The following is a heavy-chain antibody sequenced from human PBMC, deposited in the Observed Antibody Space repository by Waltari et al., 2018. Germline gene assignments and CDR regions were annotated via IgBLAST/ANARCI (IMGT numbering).Heavy chain of an antibody. Sequence: EVQLLESGGGLVQPGGSLRLSCAASGFTFSSYAMSWVRQAPGKGLEWGSAISGSGGSTYYADSVKCRFTISRDNSKNTLYLQMNSLRAEDTAVYYCAKLETQLWFEEYYFDYWGQGTLVTVSS. D-gene: IGHD5-18*01. J-gene: IGHJ4*02. CDR1: GFTFSSYA. CDR2: ISGSGGST. CDR3: AKLETQLWFEEYYFDY. V-gene: IGHV3-23*01.